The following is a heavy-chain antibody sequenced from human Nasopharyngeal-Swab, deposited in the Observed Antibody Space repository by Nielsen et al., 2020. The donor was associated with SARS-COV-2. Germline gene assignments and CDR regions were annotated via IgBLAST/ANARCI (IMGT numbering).Heavy chain of an antibody. D-gene: IGHD3-10*01. CDR1: GFTFSSYG. CDR2: IWYDGSNK. CDR3: ARSRSGRYYSSFDY. V-gene: IGHV3-30*19. Sequence: GESLKISCAASGFTFSSYGMHWVRQAPGKGLEWVAVIWYDGSNKYYADSVKGRFTISRDNSKNTLYLQMNSLRAEDTAVYYCARSRSGRYYSSFDYWGQGTLVTVSS. J-gene: IGHJ4*02.